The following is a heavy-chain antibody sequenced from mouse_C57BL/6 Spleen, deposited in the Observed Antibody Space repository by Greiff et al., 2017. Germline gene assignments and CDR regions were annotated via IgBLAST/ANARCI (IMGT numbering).Heavy chain of an antibody. CDR1: GFNIKDYY. CDR3: ARTRSIAPWDYDG. J-gene: IGHJ1*03. CDR2: IDPEDGET. Sequence: EVQLQQSGAELVKPGASVKLSCTASGFNIKDYYMHWVKQRPEQGLEWIGRIDPEDGETKSAPKFQGKATITSETSSNTAYLQLSRLTSEETAVYYCARTRSIAPWDYDGWGTRPTVSVSS. D-gene: IGHD1-1*01. V-gene: IGHV14-2*01.